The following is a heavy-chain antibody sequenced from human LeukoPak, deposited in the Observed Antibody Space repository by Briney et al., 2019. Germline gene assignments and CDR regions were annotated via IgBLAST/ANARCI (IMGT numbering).Heavy chain of an antibody. V-gene: IGHV1-18*01. CDR2: ISAHNGNT. J-gene: IGHJ4*02. D-gene: IGHD3-3*01. Sequence: ASVKVSCKASGYTFTSYGISWVRQAPGQGLEWMGGISAHNGNTNYAQKLQGRVTMTTDTSTSTAYMELRSLRSDDTAVYYCARDGTIFGVVTDWGQGTLVTVSS. CDR3: ARDGTIFGVVTD. CDR1: GYTFTSYG.